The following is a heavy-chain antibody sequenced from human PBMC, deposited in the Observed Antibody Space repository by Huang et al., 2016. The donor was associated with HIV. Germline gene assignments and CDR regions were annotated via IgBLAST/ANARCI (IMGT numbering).Heavy chain of an antibody. CDR1: GDSVSSNSAA. D-gene: IGHD6-19*01. CDR2: TYYRSKWYS. CDR3: VRDSGWLIDY. V-gene: IGHV6-1*01. J-gene: IGHJ4*02. Sequence: QVQLQQSGPGLVKPSQTLSVTWAISGDSVSSNSAAWNWIRQSPTRGLEWLGRTYYRSKWYSDYALSVKSRISVNADSSKNHLFLQLNFVTPEDTAVYYCVRDSGWLIDYWGQGTLVTVSS.